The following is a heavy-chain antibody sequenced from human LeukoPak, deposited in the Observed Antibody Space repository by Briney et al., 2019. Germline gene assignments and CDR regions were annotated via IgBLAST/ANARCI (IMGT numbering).Heavy chain of an antibody. J-gene: IGHJ4*02. Sequence: GESLKISCKGSGYSFTSYWISWVRQMPGKGLEWMGRIDPSDSYTNYSPSFQGHVTISADKSIGTAYLQWSSLKASDTAMYYCARRLGYCSSTSCYDYWGQGTLVTVSS. CDR2: IDPSDSYT. D-gene: IGHD2-2*01. V-gene: IGHV5-10-1*01. CDR1: GYSFTSYW. CDR3: ARRLGYCSSTSCYDY.